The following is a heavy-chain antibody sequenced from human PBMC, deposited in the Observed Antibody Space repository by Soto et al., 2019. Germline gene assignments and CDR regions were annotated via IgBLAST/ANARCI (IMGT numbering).Heavy chain of an antibody. D-gene: IGHD6-19*01. CDR3: AHRWLTLPRAGFDY. V-gene: IGHV2-5*02. Sequence: QITLKESGPTLVKSTQTLTLTCTFSGFSLSTSGVGVGWIRQPPGKALECLALIYWDDDKRYSPSLKNRLTITKDPSKNQVVLTMTNMDPVDTATYYCAHRWLTLPRAGFDYWGQGTLVTVSP. CDR1: GFSLSTSGVG. CDR2: IYWDDDK. J-gene: IGHJ4*02.